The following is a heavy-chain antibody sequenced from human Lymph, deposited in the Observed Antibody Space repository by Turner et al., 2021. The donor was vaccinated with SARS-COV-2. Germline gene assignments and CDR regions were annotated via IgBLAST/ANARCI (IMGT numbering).Heavy chain of an antibody. D-gene: IGHD5-12*01. V-gene: IGHV3-33*01. CDR1: GFTFSGHG. CDR2: RWYDGSNK. J-gene: IGHJ6*02. CDR3: ARVKGYNGYDLRYYYGMDV. Sequence: QVQLVASRGGVVQPGRSLRPSCSVSGFTFSGHGMHWVRPAPGKGLGWVAVRWYDGSNKYYADSVKGRFTISRDNYKNTLYLKMNSLRAEDTAVYYCARVKGYNGYDLRYYYGMDVWGQGTTVTVSS.